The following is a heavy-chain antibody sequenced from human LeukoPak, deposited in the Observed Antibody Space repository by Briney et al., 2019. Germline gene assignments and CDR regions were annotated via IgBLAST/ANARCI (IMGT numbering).Heavy chain of an antibody. D-gene: IGHD3-22*01. V-gene: IGHV4-34*01. J-gene: IGHJ5*02. CDR2: INHSGST. Sequence: PSETLSLTCAVYGGSFSGYYWSWIRQPPGKGLEWIGEINHSGSTNYNPSLKSRVTISVDRSKNQFSLKLSSVTAADTAVYYCARSPYYSNWFDPWGQGTLVTVSS. CDR1: GGSFSGYY. CDR3: ARSPYYSNWFDP.